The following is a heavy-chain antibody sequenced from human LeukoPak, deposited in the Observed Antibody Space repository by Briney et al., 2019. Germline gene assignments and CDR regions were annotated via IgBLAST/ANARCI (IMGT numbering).Heavy chain of an antibody. J-gene: IGHJ4*02. CDR1: GFTFSSYA. CDR2: ISGSGGST. D-gene: IGHD3-16*01. CDR3: AKDGEGLGGPFDY. Sequence: PGGSLRLSCAASGFTFSSYAMSWVRQAPGKGLEWVSAISGSGGSTYYADSVKGRFTISRDNSKNTLYLQMNSLRAEDAAVYYCAKDGEGLGGPFDYWGQGTLVTVSS. V-gene: IGHV3-23*01.